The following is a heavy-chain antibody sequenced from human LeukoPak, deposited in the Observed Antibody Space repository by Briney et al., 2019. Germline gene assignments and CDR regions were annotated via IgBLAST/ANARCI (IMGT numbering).Heavy chain of an antibody. CDR3: ARDLGQYYDTSDNWFDP. Sequence: GGTLRLSCAASGFTFSSYGMSWVRQAPGKGLEWVSAISGSGGSTYYADSVKGRFTISRDNAKNTLNLQMNSLRAEDTAVYYCARDLGQYYDTSDNWFDPWGQGTLVTVSS. D-gene: IGHD3-22*01. J-gene: IGHJ5*02. V-gene: IGHV3-23*01. CDR1: GFTFSSYG. CDR2: ISGSGGST.